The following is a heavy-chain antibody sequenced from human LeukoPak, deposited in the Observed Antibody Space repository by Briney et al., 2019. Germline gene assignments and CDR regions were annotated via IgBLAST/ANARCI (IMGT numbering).Heavy chain of an antibody. CDR3: ARKSSSDVFDI. Sequence: PSETLSLTCAVSGGSISSGGYSWSWIRQPPGKGLEWIGHIYQSGSTYYNASLKSRVTISIDRSKYQFSLKLSSVTAADTAVYYCARKSSSDVFDIWGQGTMVTVSS. D-gene: IGHD2-2*01. V-gene: IGHV4-30-2*01. J-gene: IGHJ3*02. CDR1: GGSISSGGYS. CDR2: IYQSGST.